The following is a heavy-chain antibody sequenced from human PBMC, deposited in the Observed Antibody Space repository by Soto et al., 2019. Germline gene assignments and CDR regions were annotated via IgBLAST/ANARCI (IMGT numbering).Heavy chain of an antibody. D-gene: IGHD5-18*01. Sequence: QVQLVQSGAELKKPGASVNISCTASGFTFTDNLINWVRQAPGQGLEWMGWINPDTGNTRYSETFQGRVTISRHSSASIAYLELSGLKNEDTALYFCARDIQSVCPRANDAFDVWGQGTMITVSS. CDR3: ARDIQSVCPRANDAFDV. CDR1: GFTFTDNL. J-gene: IGHJ3*01. V-gene: IGHV1-3*01. CDR2: INPDTGNT.